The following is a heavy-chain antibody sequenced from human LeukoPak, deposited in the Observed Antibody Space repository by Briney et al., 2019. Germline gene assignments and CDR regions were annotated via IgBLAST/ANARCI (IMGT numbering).Heavy chain of an antibody. CDR3: ARHGASYYYYYGMDV. J-gene: IGHJ6*02. CDR2: IYPGDSDT. CDR1: GYSFTSYW. V-gene: IGHV5-51*01. D-gene: IGHD3-16*01. Sequence: GESLKISCKGSGYSFTSYWIGWVRQMPGKGLKWMGIIYPGDSDTRYSPSFQGQVTISADKSISTAYLQWSSLKASDTAMYYCARHGASYYYYYGMDVWGQGTTVTVSS.